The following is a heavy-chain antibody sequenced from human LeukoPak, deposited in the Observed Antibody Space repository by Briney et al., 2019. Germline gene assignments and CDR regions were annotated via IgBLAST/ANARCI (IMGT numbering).Heavy chain of an antibody. CDR2: IYSSGST. J-gene: IGHJ4*02. V-gene: IGHV4-61*01. Sequence: PSETLSLTCAVSGGSISSHLYFWAWIRQPPGKGLEWIGYIYSSGSTNYNPSLKSRVTMSVDTSKNQFSLKLSSVTAADTAVYYCARGSKMATISDYWGQGTLVTVSS. CDR3: ARGSKMATISDY. D-gene: IGHD5-24*01. CDR1: GGSISSHLYF.